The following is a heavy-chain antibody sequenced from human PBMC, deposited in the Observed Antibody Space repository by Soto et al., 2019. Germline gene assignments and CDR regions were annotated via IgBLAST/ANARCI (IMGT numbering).Heavy chain of an antibody. V-gene: IGHV3-7*01. CDR2: IKQDGSEK. CDR1: GFTFSSYW. J-gene: IGHJ4*02. CDR3: ARDIMESVAPSFDY. D-gene: IGHD5-12*01. Sequence: ESGGGLVQPGGSLRLSCAASGFTFSSYWMSWVRQAPGKGLEWVANIKQDGSEKYYVDSVKGRFTISRDNAKNSLYLQMNSLRAEDTAVYYCARDIMESVAPSFDYWGQGTLVTVSS.